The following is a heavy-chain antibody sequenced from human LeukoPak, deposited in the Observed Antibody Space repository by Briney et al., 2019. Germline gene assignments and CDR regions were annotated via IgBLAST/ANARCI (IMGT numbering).Heavy chain of an antibody. J-gene: IGHJ4*02. Sequence: GGSLRLSCAASGFTFSSYSMNWVRQAPGKGLEWVSSISSSSSYIYYADSVKGRFTISRDNAKNSLYLQMNSLRAEDTAVYYCARGGQWLAPYYFDYWGQGTLVTVSS. D-gene: IGHD6-19*01. CDR3: ARGGQWLAPYYFDY. CDR1: GFTFSSYS. V-gene: IGHV3-21*01. CDR2: ISSSSSYI.